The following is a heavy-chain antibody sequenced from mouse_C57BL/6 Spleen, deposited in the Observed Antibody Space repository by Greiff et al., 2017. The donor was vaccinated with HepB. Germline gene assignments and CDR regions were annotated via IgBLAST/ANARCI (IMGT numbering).Heavy chain of an antibody. V-gene: IGHV5-4*01. CDR1: GFTFSSYA. Sequence: EVQLVESGGGLVKPGGSLKLSCAASGFTFSSYAMSWVRQTPEKRLEWVATISDGGSYTYYPDNVKGRFTISRDNAKNNLYLQMSHLKSEDTAMYYCARSTMITYFDYWGQGTTLTVSS. CDR3: ARSTMITYFDY. J-gene: IGHJ2*01. D-gene: IGHD2-4*01. CDR2: ISDGGSYT.